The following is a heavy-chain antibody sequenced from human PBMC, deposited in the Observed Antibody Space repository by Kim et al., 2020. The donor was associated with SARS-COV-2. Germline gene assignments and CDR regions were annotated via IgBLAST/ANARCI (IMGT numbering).Heavy chain of an antibody. CDR1: GFTFSSYA. J-gene: IGHJ4*02. CDR2: ISGSGDAT. CDR3: AKKEGSRIFGVLDY. Sequence: GGSLRLSCAASGFTFSSYAMGWVRQAPGKGLEGVSEISGSGDATSYAPSVKGRFTISRDSTKNSMYLQMNSIGAEETAIYYCAKKEGSRIFGVLDYWGQGTLVTVSS. V-gene: IGHV3-23*01. D-gene: IGHD3-3*01.